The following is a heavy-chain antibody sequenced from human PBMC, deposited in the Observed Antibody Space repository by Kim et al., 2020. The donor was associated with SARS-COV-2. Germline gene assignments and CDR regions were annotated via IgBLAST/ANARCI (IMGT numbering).Heavy chain of an antibody. CDR3: VKGAWLDY. Sequence: GGSLRLSCVTSGFNFGTFDMSWVRQAPGKGLKWVSVIKGPDDNLYYAESVRGRFTVSRDSTTNTLYLQMNVLRVDDAAVYYCVKGAWLDYWGPGTLVTVSS. CDR2: IKGPDDNL. V-gene: IGHV3-23*01. CDR1: GFNFGTFD. D-gene: IGHD5-12*01. J-gene: IGHJ4*02.